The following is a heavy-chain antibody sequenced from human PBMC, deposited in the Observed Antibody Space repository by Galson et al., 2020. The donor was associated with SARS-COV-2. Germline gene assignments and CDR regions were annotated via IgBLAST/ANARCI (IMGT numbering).Heavy chain of an antibody. CDR3: ARDTPLYNWNDVGSY. CDR1: GFTFSSYN. CDR2: ISSSSSYI. Sequence: GESLKISCAASGFTFSSYNMNWVRQAPGKGLEWVSSISSSSSYIYYADSVKGRFTISRDNAKNSLYLQMNSLRAEDTAVYYCARDTPLYNWNDVGSYWGQGTLVTVSS. D-gene: IGHD1-1*01. J-gene: IGHJ4*02. V-gene: IGHV3-21*01.